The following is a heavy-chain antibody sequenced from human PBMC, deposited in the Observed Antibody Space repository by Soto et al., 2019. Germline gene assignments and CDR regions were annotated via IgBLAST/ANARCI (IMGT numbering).Heavy chain of an antibody. D-gene: IGHD3-3*01. J-gene: IGHJ6*03. V-gene: IGHV3-23*01. Sequence: PGGSLRLSCAASGFTFSSYAMSWVRQAPGKGLEWVSAIRGSGGSTYYADSVKGRFTISRDNSKNTLYLQMNSLRAEDTAVYYCAKEGSGNYYYYMDVWGKGTTVTVS. CDR2: IRGSGGST. CDR3: AKEGSGNYYYYMDV. CDR1: GFTFSSYA.